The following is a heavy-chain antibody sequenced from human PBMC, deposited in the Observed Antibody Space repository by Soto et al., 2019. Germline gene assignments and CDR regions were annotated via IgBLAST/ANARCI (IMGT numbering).Heavy chain of an antibody. CDR2: IYPGDSDT. CDR1: GYSFTSYW. Sequence: GESLKISCKGSGYSFTSYWIGWVRQMPGKGLEWMGIIYPGDSDTRYSPSFQGQVTISADKSISTAYLQWSSLKASDTATYYCVFFRCYGDQQDAFDFSAQGTLDPGS. J-gene: IGHJ3*01. CDR3: VFFRCYGDQQDAFDF. V-gene: IGHV5-51*01. D-gene: IGHD2-15*01.